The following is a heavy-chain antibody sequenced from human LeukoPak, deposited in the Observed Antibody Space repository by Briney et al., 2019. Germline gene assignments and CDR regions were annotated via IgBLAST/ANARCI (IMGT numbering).Heavy chain of an antibody. D-gene: IGHD3-10*01. CDR1: GFTFSSYT. J-gene: IGHJ4*02. V-gene: IGHV3-21*01. CDR2: ISSSSSNI. Sequence: GGSLRLSCAASGFTFSSYTMNWVRRAPGKGLEWVSFISSSSSNIYSADSVKGRFTISRDNAKNSLYLQMNSLRAEDTAVYYCARDAYYGSGSYYDYWGQGTLVTVSS. CDR3: ARDAYYGSGSYYDY.